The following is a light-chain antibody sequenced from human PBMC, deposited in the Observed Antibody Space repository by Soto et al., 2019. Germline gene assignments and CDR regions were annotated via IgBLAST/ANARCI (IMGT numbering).Light chain of an antibody. J-gene: IGKJ1*01. CDR1: QSVSSSY. V-gene: IGKV3-20*01. Sequence: IVLTQSPGTLSLSPWERASLSYSSSQSVSSSYLAWYQQKPGQAPRLLIYGASSRATGIPDRFSGSGSGTDFTLPISRLEPEDFAVYYCQQYGSSPLWTFGQGTK. CDR2: GAS. CDR3: QQYGSSPLWT.